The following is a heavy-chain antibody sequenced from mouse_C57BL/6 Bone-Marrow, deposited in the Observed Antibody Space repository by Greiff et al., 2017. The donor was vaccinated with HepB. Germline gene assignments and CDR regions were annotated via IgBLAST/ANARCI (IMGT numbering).Heavy chain of an antibody. Sequence: VKLMESGPELVKPGASVKLSCKASGYTFTSYDINWVKQRPGQGLEWIGWIYPRGGSTKYNEKFKGKATLTVDTSSSTAYMELHSLTSEDSAVYFCAREGHATTVEAWFAYWGQGTLVTVSA. CDR2: IYPRGGST. CDR1: GYTFTSYD. D-gene: IGHD1-1*01. J-gene: IGHJ3*01. CDR3: AREGHATTVEAWFAY. V-gene: IGHV1-85*01.